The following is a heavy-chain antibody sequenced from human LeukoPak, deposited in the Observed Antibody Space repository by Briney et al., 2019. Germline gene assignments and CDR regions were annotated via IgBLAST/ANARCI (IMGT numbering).Heavy chain of an antibody. CDR2: ISGRAGST. D-gene: IGHD3/OR15-3a*01. Sequence: GGSLRLSCAASGFTFSSYAMNWVRQAPGKGLEWVSAISGRAGSTSYADSVKGRFTISRDNSKNTLYLQMNSLRVEDTALYYCAKCGRHTFGLHLYWGHGILVTLSS. V-gene: IGHV3-23*01. CDR3: AKCGRHTFGLHLY. J-gene: IGHJ4*01. CDR1: GFTFSSYA.